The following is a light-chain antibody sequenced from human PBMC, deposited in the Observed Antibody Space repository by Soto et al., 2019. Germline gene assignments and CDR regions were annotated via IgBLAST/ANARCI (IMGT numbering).Light chain of an antibody. CDR2: GAS. J-gene: IGKJ5*01. CDR3: QQYGSPPIT. V-gene: IGKV3-20*01. Sequence: SVLPQSHGTMSLSPGERDTLSCRASQSVSSSYLAWYQQKPGQAPRLLIYGASSRATGIPDRFSGSGSGTDFTLTISRLEPEDFAVYYCQQYGSPPITCGQGTRLEI. CDR1: QSVSSSY.